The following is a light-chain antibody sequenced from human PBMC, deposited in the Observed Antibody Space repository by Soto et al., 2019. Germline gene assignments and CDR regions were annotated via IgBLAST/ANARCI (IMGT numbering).Light chain of an antibody. J-gene: IGKJ4*01. V-gene: IGKV3-20*01. CDR1: QSVSSSY. Sequence: EIVLTQSPGTLSLSTGERATLSCRASQSVSSSYLAWYQQKPGQAPRLLIYGASSRATGIPDRFSGSGSGTDFTLTISRPEPEEFAVYYCQQYGSSPLTFGGGTKVDIK. CDR3: QQYGSSPLT. CDR2: GAS.